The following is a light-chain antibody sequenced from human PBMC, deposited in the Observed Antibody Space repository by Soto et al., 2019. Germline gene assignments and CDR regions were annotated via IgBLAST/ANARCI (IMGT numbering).Light chain of an antibody. CDR3: QKYNSSPYT. J-gene: IGKJ2*01. CDR1: QSITSTY. Sequence: EIVLTQSPGTLSLSPGERATLSCRASQSITSTYLAWYQQKSGQAPRLLIYATSSRATGIPDRFSGSGSRTDFTLTISRLEPEDFAVYYCQKYNSSPYTFGQGTNLEIK. V-gene: IGKV3-20*01. CDR2: ATS.